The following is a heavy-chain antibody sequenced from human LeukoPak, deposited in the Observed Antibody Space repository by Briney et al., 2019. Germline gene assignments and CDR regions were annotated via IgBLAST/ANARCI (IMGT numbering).Heavy chain of an antibody. CDR1: GVSISSYY. Sequence: SETLSLTCTVSGVSISSYYWSWIRQPPGKGLEWIGYIYYSGSTSYNPSLKSRVTISVDTSKNQFSLKLSSVTAADTAVYYCARMTSLYYYYYMDVWGKGTTVTISS. CDR3: ARMTSLYYYYYMDV. V-gene: IGHV4-59*01. J-gene: IGHJ6*03. D-gene: IGHD2-21*02. CDR2: IYYSGST.